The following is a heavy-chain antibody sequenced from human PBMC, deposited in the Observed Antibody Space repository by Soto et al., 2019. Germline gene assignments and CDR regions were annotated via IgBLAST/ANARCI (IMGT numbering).Heavy chain of an antibody. CDR2: IYTSGST. CDR1: GGSIRSYY. Sequence: QVQLQESGPGLVKPSETLSLTCNVSGGSIRSYYWSWVRQPAGKPLGWIGRIYTSGSTNYNPSLTSRVSMSVDTSKTKFSLEVTSVTAADTAVYYCAREGASGFGMDVWGLGTTVTVSS. CDR3: AREGASGFGMDV. D-gene: IGHD1-26*01. J-gene: IGHJ6*02. V-gene: IGHV4-4*07.